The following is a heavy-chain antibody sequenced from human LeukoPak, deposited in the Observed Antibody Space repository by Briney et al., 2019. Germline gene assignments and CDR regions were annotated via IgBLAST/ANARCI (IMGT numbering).Heavy chain of an antibody. CDR1: GYTLTELS. CDR3: ARDISRGSRGGYDILTGYYQRPPGY. CDR2: FDPEDGET. J-gene: IGHJ4*02. D-gene: IGHD3-9*01. V-gene: IGHV1-24*01. Sequence: ASVKVSCKVSGYTLTELSMHWVRQAPGKGLEWMGGFDPEDGETIYAQKFQGRVTMTEDTSTDTAYMELSRLRSDDTAVYYCARDISRGSRGGYDILTGYYQRPPGYWGQGTLVTVSS.